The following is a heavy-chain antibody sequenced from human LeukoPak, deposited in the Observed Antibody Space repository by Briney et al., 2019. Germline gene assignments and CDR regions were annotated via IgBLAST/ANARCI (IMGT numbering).Heavy chain of an antibody. V-gene: IGHV4-30-4*01. CDR3: AVERTGSFY. CDR1: GGSISSGDYY. Sequence: PSETLSLTCTVSGGSISSGDYYWSRIRQPPGKGLEWLGYIYYSGSTYYNPSLKSRITISVDTSKNQFSLKLSSVTAADTAVYYCAVERTGSFYWGQGTLVTVSS. D-gene: IGHD2-8*02. CDR2: IYYSGST. J-gene: IGHJ4*02.